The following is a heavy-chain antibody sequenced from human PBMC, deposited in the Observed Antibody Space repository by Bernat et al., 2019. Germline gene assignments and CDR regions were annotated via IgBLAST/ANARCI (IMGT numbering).Heavy chain of an antibody. Sequence: QVQLQESGPGLVKPSETLSLTCTVSGGSISSYYWSWILQPPGKGLAWIGYICYSGSTNYNPSLKSRVTISVDTSKNQFSLKLSSVTAADTAVYYCAGTIAVAADYYYGMDVWGQGTMVTVSS. V-gene: IGHV4-59*01. J-gene: IGHJ6*02. CDR1: GGSISSYY. D-gene: IGHD6-19*01. CDR3: AGTIAVAADYYYGMDV. CDR2: ICYSGST.